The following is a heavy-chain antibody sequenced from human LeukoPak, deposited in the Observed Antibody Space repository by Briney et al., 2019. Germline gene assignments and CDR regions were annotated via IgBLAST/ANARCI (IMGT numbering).Heavy chain of an antibody. Sequence: SVKVSCKASGGAFSSYAISWVRQAPGQGLEWMGGIIPIFGTANYAQKFQGRVTITADESTSTAYMELSSLRSEDTAVYYCARDPVSGSYYLFNYWGQGTLVTVSS. CDR2: IIPIFGTA. D-gene: IGHD1-26*01. CDR1: GGAFSSYA. CDR3: ARDPVSGSYYLFNY. V-gene: IGHV1-69*13. J-gene: IGHJ4*02.